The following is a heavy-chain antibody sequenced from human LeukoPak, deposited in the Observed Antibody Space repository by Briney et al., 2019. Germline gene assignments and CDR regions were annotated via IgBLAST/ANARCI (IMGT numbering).Heavy chain of an antibody. D-gene: IGHD1-1*01. V-gene: IGHV3-23*01. CDR1: GFTFSSYG. J-gene: IGHJ6*03. Sequence: GGSLRLSCAASGFTFSSYGMSWVRQAPGKGLEWVSAISGSGGSTYYADSVKGRFTISRDNSKNTLNLQMNSLRVEDTAIYYCARDPYNGAYSEGYYYYYMDVWGKGTTVTVSS. CDR2: ISGSGGST. CDR3: ARDPYNGAYSEGYYYYYMDV.